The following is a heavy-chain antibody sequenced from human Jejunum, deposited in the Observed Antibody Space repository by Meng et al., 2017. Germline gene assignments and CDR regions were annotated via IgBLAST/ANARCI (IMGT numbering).Heavy chain of an antibody. J-gene: IGHJ4*02. CDR1: GGSLKDFY. Sequence: VQLQQGGAGLLKPSETLSLPCAVAGGSLKDFYWNWIRQPPGKGLEWIGEISHSGSTNYNPSLKSRVTISVDRSQNQLSLKLTSVSGTDTAVYFCARALGAYGDSGFAYWGQGALVTVSS. CDR2: ISHSGST. D-gene: IGHD4-17*01. V-gene: IGHV4-34*01. CDR3: ARALGAYGDSGFAY.